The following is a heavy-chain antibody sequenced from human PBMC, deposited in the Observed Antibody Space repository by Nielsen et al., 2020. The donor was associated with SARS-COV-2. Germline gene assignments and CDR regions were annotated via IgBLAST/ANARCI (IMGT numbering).Heavy chain of an antibody. CDR2: ISWNSGSI. J-gene: IGHJ4*02. V-gene: IGHV3-9*01. Sequence: SLKIPCAASGFTFDDYAMHWVRQAPGKGLEWVSGISWNSGSIGYADSVKGRFTISRDNAKNSLYLQMNSLRAEDTALYYCAKAGSGSYYTSFDYWGQGALVTVSS. D-gene: IGHD3-10*01. CDR1: GFTFDDYA. CDR3: AKAGSGSYYTSFDY.